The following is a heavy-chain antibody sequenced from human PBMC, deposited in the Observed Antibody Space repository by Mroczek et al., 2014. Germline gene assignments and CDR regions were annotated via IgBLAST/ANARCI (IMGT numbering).Heavy chain of an antibody. J-gene: IGHJ6*03. D-gene: IGHD2-21*01. V-gene: IGHV4-31*03. CDR2: IYYSGST. Sequence: KESGPGLVKPSQTLSLTCTVSGGSISSGGYYWSWIRQHPGKGLEWIGYIYYSGSTYYNPSLKSRVTISVDTSKNQFSLKLSSVTAADTAVYYCARGWGWGYYYYYYYMDVWGKGTTVTVSS. CDR1: GGSISSGGYY. CDR3: ARGWGWGYYYYYYYMDV.